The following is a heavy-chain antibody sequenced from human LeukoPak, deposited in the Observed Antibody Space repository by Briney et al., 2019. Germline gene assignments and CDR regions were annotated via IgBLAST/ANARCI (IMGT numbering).Heavy chain of an antibody. CDR1: GFTVSSNY. CDR3: ARDSSWPPDAFDI. CDR2: IYSGGAT. D-gene: IGHD6-13*01. V-gene: IGHV3-53*01. J-gene: IGHJ3*02. Sequence: PGGSLRLSCAASGFTVSSNYMSWVRQAPGKGAEWVSVIYSGGATYYADSVKGRFTISRDNSKNTLYLQMNSLRAEDTAVYYCARDSSWPPDAFDIWGQGTMVTASS.